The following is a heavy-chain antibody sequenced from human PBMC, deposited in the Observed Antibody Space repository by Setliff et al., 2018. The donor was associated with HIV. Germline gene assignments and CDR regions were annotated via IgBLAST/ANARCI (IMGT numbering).Heavy chain of an antibody. Sequence: GASVKVSCKASGYTFTSYYIHWVRQAPGQGLEWMGVIQPSGGSTSYAQSFQDRVTMTRDTSTSTVYMELGSLRSEDTAVYYCAKDIPGHAINSGRIKNWFDPWGEGTLVTVSS. V-gene: IGHV1-46*01. CDR2: IQPSGGST. D-gene: IGHD6-19*01. CDR1: GYTFTSYY. CDR3: AKDIPGHAINSGRIKNWFDP. J-gene: IGHJ5*02.